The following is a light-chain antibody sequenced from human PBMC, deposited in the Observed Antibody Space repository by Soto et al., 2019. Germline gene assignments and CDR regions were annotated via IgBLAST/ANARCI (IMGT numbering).Light chain of an antibody. CDR3: SSYTSTSTVV. Sequence: QSALTQPASVSGSPGQSITISCTGTSSDVGGYNYVSWYQHHPGKAPKLMIYDVSNRPSGVSNRFSGSKSDNTASLTISGLQADDEADYYCSSYTSTSTVVFGGGTKLTV. CDR2: DVS. J-gene: IGLJ2*01. CDR1: SSDVGGYNY. V-gene: IGLV2-14*03.